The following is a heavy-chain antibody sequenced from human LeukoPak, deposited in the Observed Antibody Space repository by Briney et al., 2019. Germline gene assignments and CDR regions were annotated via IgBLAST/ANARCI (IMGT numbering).Heavy chain of an antibody. CDR2: IYSGGST. CDR1: GFTVSSNY. D-gene: IGHD4-17*01. V-gene: IGHV3-53*01. J-gene: IGHJ6*03. CDR3: AKGTVTTFYYYYYMDV. Sequence: GGSLRLSCAASGFTVSSNYMSWVRQAPGKGLEWVSVIYSGGSTYYADSVKGRFTISRDNSKNTLYLQMNSLRAEDTAVYYCAKGTVTTFYYYYYMDVWGKGTTVTVSS.